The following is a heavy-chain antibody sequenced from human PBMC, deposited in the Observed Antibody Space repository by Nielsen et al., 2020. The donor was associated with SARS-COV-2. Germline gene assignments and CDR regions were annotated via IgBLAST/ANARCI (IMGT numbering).Heavy chain of an antibody. Sequence: ASVKVSCKASGYTFTTYGISWVRQAPAQGLEWMGWISVHNGKTNYAQNLRGRVTMTAETSTSTAYMELRSLRSDDTAMYYCAREGGGSWIHWGQGTLVTVSS. J-gene: IGHJ4*02. V-gene: IGHV1-18*01. CDR2: ISVHNGKT. CDR3: AREGGGSWIH. CDR1: GYTFTTYG. D-gene: IGHD6-13*01.